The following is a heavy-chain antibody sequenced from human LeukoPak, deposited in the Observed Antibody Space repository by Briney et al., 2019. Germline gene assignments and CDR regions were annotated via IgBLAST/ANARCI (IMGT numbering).Heavy chain of an antibody. CDR3: AKTTVAARHSNWFDP. J-gene: IGHJ5*02. Sequence: PGGSLRLSCAASGFTFSSYAMSWVRQAPGKGLEWVSAISGSGGSTYYADSVKGRFTISRDNSKNTLYLQMNSLRAEDTAVYYCAKTTVAARHSNWFDPWGQGTLVTVSS. CDR1: GFTFSSYA. CDR2: ISGSGGST. D-gene: IGHD6-6*01. V-gene: IGHV3-23*01.